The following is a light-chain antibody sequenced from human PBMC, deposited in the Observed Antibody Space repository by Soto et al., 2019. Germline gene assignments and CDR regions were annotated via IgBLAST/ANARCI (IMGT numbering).Light chain of an antibody. V-gene: IGLV2-11*01. J-gene: IGLJ2*01. CDR3: SSYTSKSSLI. Sequence: QSALTQPRSVSGPPGQSVSISCSGTSSDVGTYNYVSWYQQHPGKAPKLMIYDVSKRPSGVPDRFSGSKSGNTASLTISGLQAEDEADYYCSSYTSKSSLIFGGGTKLTVL. CDR1: SSDVGTYNY. CDR2: DVS.